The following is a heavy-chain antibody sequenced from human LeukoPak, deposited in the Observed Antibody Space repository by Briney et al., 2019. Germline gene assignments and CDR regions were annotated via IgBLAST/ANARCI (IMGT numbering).Heavy chain of an antibody. CDR2: ISGSGGST. CDR1: GFTFSSYA. V-gene: IGHV3-23*01. D-gene: IGHD2-15*01. CDR3: AKLTALVVVAAPFGY. Sequence: GGSLRLSCAASGFTFSSYAMSWVRQAPGKGLEWVSAISGSGGSTYYADSVKGRFTISRDNSKNTLYLQMNSLRAEDTAVYYCAKLTALVVVAAPFGYWGQGTLVTVSS. J-gene: IGHJ4*02.